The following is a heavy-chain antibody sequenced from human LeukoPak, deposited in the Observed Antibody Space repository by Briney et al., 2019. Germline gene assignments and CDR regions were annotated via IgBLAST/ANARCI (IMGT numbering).Heavy chain of an antibody. D-gene: IGHD3-22*01. J-gene: IGHJ3*02. CDR2: ISYDGSNK. Sequence: GGSLRLSCTASGFTFGDYAMSWVRQAPGKGLEWVAVISYDGSNKYYADSVKGRFTISRDNSKNTLYLQMNSLRAEDTAVYYCARDRGFGSSGYYYSPNTNAFDIWGQGTMVTVSS. V-gene: IGHV3-30*04. CDR1: GFTFGDYA. CDR3: ARDRGFGSSGYYYSPNTNAFDI.